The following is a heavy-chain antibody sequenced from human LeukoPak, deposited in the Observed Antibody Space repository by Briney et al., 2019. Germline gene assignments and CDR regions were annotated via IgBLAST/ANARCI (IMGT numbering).Heavy chain of an antibody. V-gene: IGHV3-66*02. Sequence: PGGSLRLSCAASGFTVSNNYMSWVRQAPGKGLEWVSVIYSGDNTYYVESVKGRFSISRDNSKNTLFLQMNRLRAEDTAVYYCARDPLYGGNSAGNDYWGQGTLVTVSS. J-gene: IGHJ4*02. CDR1: GFTVSNNY. CDR3: ARDPLYGGNSAGNDY. CDR2: IYSGDNT. D-gene: IGHD4-23*01.